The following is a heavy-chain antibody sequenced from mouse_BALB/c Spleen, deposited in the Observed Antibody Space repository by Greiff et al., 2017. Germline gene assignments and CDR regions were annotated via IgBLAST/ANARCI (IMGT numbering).Heavy chain of an antibody. CDR1: GFNFKDSY. CDR3: ARNDPYDAMDY. CDR2: IDPANGNT. V-gene: IGHV14-3*02. J-gene: IGHJ4*01. Sequence: VQLLQSGAELVKPGASVKLSCTASGFNFKDSYMHWVKQRPEQGLEWIGRIDPANGNTKYDPKFQGKATITADTSSNTAYLQLSSLTSEDTAVYYCARNDPYDAMDYWGQGTSVTVSA.